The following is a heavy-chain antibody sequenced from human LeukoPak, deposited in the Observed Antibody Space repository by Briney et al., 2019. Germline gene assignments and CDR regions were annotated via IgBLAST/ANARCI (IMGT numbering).Heavy chain of an antibody. CDR1: GYTFTSYA. V-gene: IGHV1-18*01. J-gene: IGHJ4*02. Sequence: ASVKVSCKASGYTFTSYAMNWVRQAPGQGLEWMGWISAYNGNTNYAQKLQGRVTMTTDTSTSTAYMELRSLRSDDTAVYYCARSSVPAAPSGFFDYWGQGTLVTVSS. CDR3: ARSSVPAAPSGFFDY. CDR2: ISAYNGNT. D-gene: IGHD2-2*01.